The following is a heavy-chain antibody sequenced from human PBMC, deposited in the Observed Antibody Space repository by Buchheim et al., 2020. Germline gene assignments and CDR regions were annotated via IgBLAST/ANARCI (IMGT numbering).Heavy chain of an antibody. CDR1: GGSISSSSYS. CDR3: ASNWGLYYFDY. D-gene: IGHD7-27*01. CDR2: IYYSGSA. Sequence: QLQLQESGPGLVNPSGTLSLTCSVSGGSISSSSYSWGWIRQPPGKGLEWIGSIYYSGSAFYNPALESRVTILVDRSQSQFSLHLNSVTAADTAMYYCASNWGLYYFDYWGQGT. J-gene: IGHJ4*02. V-gene: IGHV4-39*07.